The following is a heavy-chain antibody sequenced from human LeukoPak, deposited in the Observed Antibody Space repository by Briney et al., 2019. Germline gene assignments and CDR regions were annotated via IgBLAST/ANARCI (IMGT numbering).Heavy chain of an antibody. D-gene: IGHD6-13*01. CDR3: ARGPYSSSWYVAEYFQH. Sequence: SETLSLTCTVSGGSISSYYWSWIRQPPGKGLEWIGYIYYSGSTNYNPSLKSRVTISVDTSKNQFSLKLSSVTAADTAVYYCARGPYSSSWYVAEYFQHWGQGTLVTVSS. CDR2: IYYSGST. J-gene: IGHJ1*01. CDR1: GGSISSYY. V-gene: IGHV4-59*01.